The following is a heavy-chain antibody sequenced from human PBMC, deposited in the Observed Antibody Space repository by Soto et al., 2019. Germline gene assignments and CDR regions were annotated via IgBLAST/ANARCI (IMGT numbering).Heavy chain of an antibody. D-gene: IGHD3-16*01. J-gene: IGHJ4*02. Sequence: QVQLVESGGGVVQPGRSLRLSCAASGFTFSSYGMHWVRQAPGKGLEWVAVIWYDGSNKYYADSVKGRFTISRDNSKNTLYLQMNSLRAEDTAVYYCAREGVVGAPFDYWGQGTLVTVSS. CDR3: AREGVVGAPFDY. CDR1: GFTFSSYG. CDR2: IWYDGSNK. V-gene: IGHV3-33*01.